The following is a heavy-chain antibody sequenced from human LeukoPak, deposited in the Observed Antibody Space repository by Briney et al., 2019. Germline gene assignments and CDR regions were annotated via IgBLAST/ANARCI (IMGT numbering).Heavy chain of an antibody. CDR3: ARDVHTKGIDY. D-gene: IGHD2-2*01. J-gene: IGHJ4*02. Sequence: KPGGSLRLSWAASGFTFSDYYMSWIRQAPGKGLEGVSYISSSSSYTNYADSVKGRFTISSDNAKNSLYLQMNSLRAEDTAVYYCARDVHTKGIDYWGQGTLVTVSS. CDR1: GFTFSDYY. V-gene: IGHV3-11*06. CDR2: ISSSSSYT.